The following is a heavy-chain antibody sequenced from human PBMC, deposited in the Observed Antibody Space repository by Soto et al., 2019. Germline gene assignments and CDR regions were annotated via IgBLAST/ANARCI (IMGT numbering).Heavy chain of an antibody. CDR1: GGSISSGGYY. D-gene: IGHD4-17*01. Sequence: QVQLQESGPGLVKPSQTLSLTCTVSGGSISSGGYYWNWIRQHPGKGLEWIGYIFYSGSTYYNPSHKSRLSISEDTSKNQFSLKLNSVSAADTAVYYCARQSTVTYAFDIWGQGTMVTVSS. J-gene: IGHJ3*02. CDR2: IFYSGST. V-gene: IGHV4-31*03. CDR3: ARQSTVTYAFDI.